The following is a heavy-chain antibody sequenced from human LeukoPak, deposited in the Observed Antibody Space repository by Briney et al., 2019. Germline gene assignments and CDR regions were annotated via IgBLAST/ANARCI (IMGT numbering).Heavy chain of an antibody. CDR1: GFTFSSYT. J-gene: IGHJ3*02. CDR3: AKTPTATTIVVVRDAFHI. D-gene: IGHD3-22*01. V-gene: IGHV3-30*18. CDR2: ISYDGSNE. Sequence: PGGSLRLSCAASGFTFSSYTMNWVRQAPGKGLEWVAVISYDGSNEYYADSVKGRFTISRDNFKNTLYLQMNSLRAEDTALYYCAKTPTATTIVVVRDAFHIWGQGTMVTVSS.